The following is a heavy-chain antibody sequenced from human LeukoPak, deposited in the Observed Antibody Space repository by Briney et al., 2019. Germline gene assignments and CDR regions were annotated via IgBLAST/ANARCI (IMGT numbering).Heavy chain of an antibody. CDR2: GDYSGGT. D-gene: IGHD3-10*01. CDR3: ARDSLRGAFDI. CDR1: GDSFSSVTDY. J-gene: IGHJ3*02. V-gene: IGHV4-39*07. Sequence: SETLSLTCTVSGDSFSSVTDYWAWIRQPPGKGLEWIASGDYSGGTYYNPSLESRVAISVDTSKNQFSLKLSSVTAADTAVYYCARDSLRGAFDIWGQGTMVTVSS.